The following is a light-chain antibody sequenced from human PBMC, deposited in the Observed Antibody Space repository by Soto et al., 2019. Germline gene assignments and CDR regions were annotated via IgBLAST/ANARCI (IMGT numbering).Light chain of an antibody. CDR1: QSVSTY. CDR2: DAS. V-gene: IGKV3-11*01. J-gene: IGKJ5*01. Sequence: EIVLTQSPATLSLSPGERATLSCRASQSVSTYVAWYQQLPGQAPRLLIYDASNRATGIPARFSGSGSGTDFTLTISSLEPEDFAVYSCQQRSNWPPSFGQGTRLEI. CDR3: QQRSNWPPS.